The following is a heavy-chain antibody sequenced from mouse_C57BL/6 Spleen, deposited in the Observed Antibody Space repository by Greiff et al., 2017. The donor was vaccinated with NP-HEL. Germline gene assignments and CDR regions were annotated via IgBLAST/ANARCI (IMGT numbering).Heavy chain of an antibody. CDR3: ARGEYGKGFYYAMDY. V-gene: IGHV1-18*01. J-gene: IGHJ4*01. D-gene: IGHD2-10*02. Sequence: DVQLQESGPELVKPGASVKIPCKASGYTFTDYNMDWVKQSHGKSLEWIGDINPNNGGTIYNQKFKGKATLTVDKSSSTAYMELRSLTSEDTAVYYCARGEYGKGFYYAMDYWGQGTSVTVSS. CDR2: INPNNGGT. CDR1: GYTFTDYN.